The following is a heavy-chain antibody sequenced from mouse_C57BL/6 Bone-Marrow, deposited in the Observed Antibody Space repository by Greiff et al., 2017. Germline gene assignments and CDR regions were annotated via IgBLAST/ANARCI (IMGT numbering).Heavy chain of an antibody. V-gene: IGHV1-81*01. CDR3: ARHGNYWYFDV. CDR2: IYPRSGNT. CDR1: GYTFTSYG. D-gene: IGHD2-1*01. Sequence: QVQLKESGAELARPGASVKLSCKASGYTFTSYGISWVKQRTGQGLEWIGEIYPRSGNTYYNEKFKGQATLPADKSSSTAYMELRSLTSEDSAVYFCARHGNYWYFDVWGTGTTVTVSS. J-gene: IGHJ1*03.